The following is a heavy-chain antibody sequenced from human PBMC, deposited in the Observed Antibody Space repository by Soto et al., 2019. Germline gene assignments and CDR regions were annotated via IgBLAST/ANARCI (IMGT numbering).Heavy chain of an antibody. Sequence: GGSISSSSYYWGWIRQPPGKGLEWIGSSYYSGSTYYNPSLKSRVTISVDTSKNQFSRKLSSVAAADTAVYCCATVMAMTLFGPWGQGTLVTVSS. CDR3: ATVMAMTLFGP. V-gene: IGHV4-39*01. CDR2: SYYSGST. CDR1: GGSISSSSYY. D-gene: IGHD4-17*01. J-gene: IGHJ5*02.